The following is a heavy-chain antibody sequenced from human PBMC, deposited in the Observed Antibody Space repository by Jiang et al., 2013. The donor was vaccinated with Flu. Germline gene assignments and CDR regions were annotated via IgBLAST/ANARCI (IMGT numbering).Heavy chain of an antibody. D-gene: IGHD2-21*02. J-gene: IGHJ4*02. V-gene: IGHV5-51*01. CDR2: IYPGDSDT. CDR3: ARRLVGVCGGDCYSDSGFDY. Sequence: GAEVKKPGESLKISCKGSGYSFTSYWIGWVRQMPGKGLEWMGIIYPGDSDTRYSPSFQGQVTISADKSISTAYLQWSSLKASDTAMYYCARRLVGVCGGDCYSDSGFDYWGQGTLVTVSS. CDR1: GYSFTSYW.